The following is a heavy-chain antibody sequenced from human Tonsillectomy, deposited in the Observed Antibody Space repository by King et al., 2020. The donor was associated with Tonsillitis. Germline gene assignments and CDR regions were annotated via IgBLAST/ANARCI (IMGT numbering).Heavy chain of an antibody. CDR1: GGPISSYY. V-gene: IGHV4-4*07. CDR2: ISTSGST. J-gene: IGHJ2*01. CDR3: ARDIAVAGNWYFDL. D-gene: IGHD6-19*01. Sequence: QLQESGPGLVKASETLSLTCTVSGGPISSYYWSWIRQSAGKGLEWIGRISTSGSTNYNPSLKSRVSMSVDTSKNQFSLRLRSVTAADTAVYYCARDIAVAGNWYFDLWGRGTLVTVSS.